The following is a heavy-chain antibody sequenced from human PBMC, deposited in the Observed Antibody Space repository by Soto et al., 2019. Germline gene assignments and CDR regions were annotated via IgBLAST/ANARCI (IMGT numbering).Heavy chain of an antibody. Sequence: PPETLSLTCTVSGVSISSYYESWIRQPPGKGLEWIGYIYYSGSTNYNPSLKSRVTIAVDTSKNQFSLKLSPVTAADTAVYYCARYSNYEEFDYWGQGTLVTVSS. CDR2: IYYSGST. CDR1: GVSISSYY. D-gene: IGHD4-4*01. J-gene: IGHJ4*02. V-gene: IGHV4-59*08. CDR3: ARYSNYEEFDY.